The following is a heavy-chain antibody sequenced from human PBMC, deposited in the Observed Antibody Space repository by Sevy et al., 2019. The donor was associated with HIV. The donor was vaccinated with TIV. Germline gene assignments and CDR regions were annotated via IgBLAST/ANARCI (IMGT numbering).Heavy chain of an antibody. CDR1: GFTFSSYG. D-gene: IGHD3-16*01. CDR2: ISYHESNK. CDR3: ATKKIDRGFSYDTDY. J-gene: IGHJ4*02. V-gene: IGHV3-30*03. Sequence: GGSLRLSCAASGFTFSSYGMHWVRQAPGKGLEWVAVISYHESNKFYADSVKGRFTISRANSKNMLKLQMNNLRAEDTAVYYCATKKIDRGFSYDTDYWGQGTLVTVSS.